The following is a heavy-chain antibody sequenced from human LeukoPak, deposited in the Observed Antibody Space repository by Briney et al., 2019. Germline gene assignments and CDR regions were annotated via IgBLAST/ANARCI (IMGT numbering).Heavy chain of an antibody. CDR2: ISSSRSTK. J-gene: IGHJ6*03. Sequence: GGTLSLSCTASGFPFSSYSMNWVRQAPGKGLEWVSYISSSRSTKYYAHSERRGHIISREHEKHSPYQQMNSMSAEDMAVYYCARKMYCSSTSCYFYDYYYYMDVWGKGTTVTVSS. CDR1: GFPFSSYS. D-gene: IGHD2-2*01. V-gene: IGHV3-48*04. CDR3: ARKMYCSSTSCYFYDYYYYMDV.